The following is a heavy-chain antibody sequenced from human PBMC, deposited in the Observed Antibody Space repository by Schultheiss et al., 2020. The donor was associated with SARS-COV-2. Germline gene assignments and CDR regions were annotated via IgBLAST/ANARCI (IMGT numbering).Heavy chain of an antibody. D-gene: IGHD2-2*02. CDR2: INPNSGGT. Sequence: ASVKVSCKASGYTFTSYYMHWVRQAPGQGLEWMGWINPNSGGTNYAQKFQGRVTMTRDTSISTAYMELSRLRSDDTAVYYCAREGYCSSTSCYTVYNWFDAWGQGTLVTVSS. CDR1: GYTFTSYY. CDR3: AREGYCSSTSCYTVYNWFDA. V-gene: IGHV1-2*02. J-gene: IGHJ5*02.